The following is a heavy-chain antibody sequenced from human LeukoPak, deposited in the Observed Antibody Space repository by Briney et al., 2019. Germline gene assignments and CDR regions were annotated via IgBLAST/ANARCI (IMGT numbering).Heavy chain of an antibody. CDR3: AKGGYSYDSSGHNYPDY. CDR2: IRYDGSKK. Sequence: GGSLRLSCAASGFTFSSYGMHWVRQAPGKGLEWVAFIRYDGSKKYYADSVKGRFTISRDNSKNTLYLQMNRLRAEDTAAYYCAKGGYSYDSSGHNYPDYWGQGTLVTVSS. V-gene: IGHV3-30*02. J-gene: IGHJ4*02. D-gene: IGHD3-22*01. CDR1: GFTFSSYG.